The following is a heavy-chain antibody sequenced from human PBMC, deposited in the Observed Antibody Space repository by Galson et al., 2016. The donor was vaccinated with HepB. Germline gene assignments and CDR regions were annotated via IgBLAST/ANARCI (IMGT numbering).Heavy chain of an antibody. D-gene: IGHD3-9*01. V-gene: IGHV1-69*06. Sequence: SVKVSCQASGVTFNNYAITWVRQAPGQGLEWMGGIIPIFNRTNYAQRFQGRVTISADKSTSTAHMDLTSLRSDDTAVYYCARQWYDFLNDYYYYFYMDVWFKGTAVTVSS. J-gene: IGHJ6*03. CDR3: ARQWYDFLNDYYYYFYMDV. CDR1: GVTFNNYA. CDR2: IIPIFNRT.